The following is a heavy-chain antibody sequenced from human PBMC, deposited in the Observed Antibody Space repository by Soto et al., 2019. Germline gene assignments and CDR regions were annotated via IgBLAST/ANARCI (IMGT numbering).Heavy chain of an antibody. CDR3: AKAPRGSGRDYYFDS. J-gene: IGHJ4*02. Sequence: EVQLVESGGGLVQPGGSLRLSCAASGFSFSSYWMSWVRQAPGKGPEWVANINQDGSQEWYVDSVKGRFTISRDNAKNSLFLQMNSLSDEDMAVYYCAKAPRGSGRDYYFDSWGQGTLITVSS. CDR2: INQDGSQE. D-gene: IGHD3-10*01. CDR1: GFSFSSYW. V-gene: IGHV3-7*05.